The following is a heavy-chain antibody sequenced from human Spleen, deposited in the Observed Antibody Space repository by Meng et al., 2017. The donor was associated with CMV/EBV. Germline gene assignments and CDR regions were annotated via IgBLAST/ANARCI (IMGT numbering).Heavy chain of an antibody. J-gene: IGHJ6*02. CDR3: SRDGKLPAAYYYYNMDV. Sequence: GGSLRLSCAASGFTFSDYGMNWVRQDPGKGLEWVSSISSSGRTIYYADSVKGRFTISRDNAKNSLFLQMSSLRAEDTAVYYCSRDGKLPAAYYYYNMDVWGQGTTVTVSS. CDR2: ISSSGRTI. V-gene: IGHV3-48*03. D-gene: IGHD6-13*01. CDR1: GFTFSDYG.